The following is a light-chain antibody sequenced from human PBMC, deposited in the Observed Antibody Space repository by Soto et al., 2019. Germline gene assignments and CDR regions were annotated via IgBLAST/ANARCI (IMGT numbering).Light chain of an antibody. Sequence: IVLTQSPATLSLSPGERATLSCRASQSMSTYLAWYQHKPGQAPRLLIYDASNRATGIPTRFSGSGSGTDFTLTISSREPEDFAFYYCQQRSDWPSLTFGGGTKVEIK. V-gene: IGKV3-11*01. CDR1: QSMSTY. CDR3: QQRSDWPSLT. J-gene: IGKJ4*01. CDR2: DAS.